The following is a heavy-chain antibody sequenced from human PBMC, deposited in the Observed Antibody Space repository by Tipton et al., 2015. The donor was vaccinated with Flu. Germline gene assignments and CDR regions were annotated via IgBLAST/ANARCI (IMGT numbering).Heavy chain of an antibody. D-gene: IGHD3-22*01. J-gene: IGHJ4*02. V-gene: IGHV3-49*04. Sequence: SLRLSCTASGFTFGDYAMSWVRQAPGKGLEWVGFIRSKAYGGTTEYAASVKGRFTISRDDSKSIAYLQMNSLKTEDTAVYYCIRDDYYYDSSGYSNWGQGTLVTVSS. CDR2: IRSKAYGGTT. CDR1: GFTFGDYA. CDR3: IRDDYYYDSSGYSN.